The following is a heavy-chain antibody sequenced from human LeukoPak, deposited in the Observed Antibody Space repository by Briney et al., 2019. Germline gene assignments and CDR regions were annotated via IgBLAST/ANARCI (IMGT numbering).Heavy chain of an antibody. J-gene: IGHJ4*02. CDR2: IKQDGSEK. V-gene: IGHV3-7*01. CDR3: AKGLMGATPYYFDY. D-gene: IGHD1-26*01. CDR1: GFTFSDYY. Sequence: GGSLRLSCAASGFTFSDYYMSWIRQAPGKGLEWVANIKQDGSEKYYVDSVKGRFTISRDNAKNTLYLQMNSLRADDTAVYYCAKGLMGATPYYFDYWGQGTLVTASS.